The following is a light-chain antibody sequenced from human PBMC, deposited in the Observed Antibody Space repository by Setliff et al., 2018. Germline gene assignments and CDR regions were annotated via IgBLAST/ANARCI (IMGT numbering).Light chain of an antibody. Sequence: SYELTQPPSVPVAPGKTARITCGGNNIGGKSVNWYQQKPGRAPVLVIYYDSDRPSGIPERFFGSNSGNTATLTISRVEAGDEADYYCQVWDSGSEHYVFGTGTKV. J-gene: IGLJ1*01. V-gene: IGLV3-21*04. CDR2: YDS. CDR1: NIGGKS. CDR3: QVWDSGSEHYV.